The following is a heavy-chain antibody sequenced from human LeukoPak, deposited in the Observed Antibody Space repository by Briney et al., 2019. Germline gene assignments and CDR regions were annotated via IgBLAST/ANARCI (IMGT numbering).Heavy chain of an antibody. Sequence: GGSLRLSCAASGFTFSSYAMSWVRQAPGKGLEWVSAISGSGGSTYYADSVRGRFTISRDNSKSTLSLQMNSLRAEDTAIYYCATYRQVLLPFESWGQGTLVTVSS. J-gene: IGHJ4*02. CDR3: ATYRQVLLPFES. D-gene: IGHD2-8*02. V-gene: IGHV3-23*01. CDR2: ISGSGGST. CDR1: GFTFSSYA.